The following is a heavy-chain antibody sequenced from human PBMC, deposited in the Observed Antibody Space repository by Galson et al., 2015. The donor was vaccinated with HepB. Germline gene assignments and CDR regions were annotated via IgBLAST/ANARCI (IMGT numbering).Heavy chain of an antibody. CDR1: GSSFSNNW. CDR3: ARTSYFGSSRAFDS. J-gene: IGHJ5*01. CDR2: IDPRDSYI. Sequence: QSGAEVKKPGESLRISCQGSGSSFSNNWITWVRQTPGKGLEWMGRIDPRDSYIDYSPSFQGHVTISSDKSMSTVYLHWSSLRVSDSAMYYCARTSYFGSSRAFDSWGQGTQVTVSS. V-gene: IGHV5-10-1*01. D-gene: IGHD2-15*01.